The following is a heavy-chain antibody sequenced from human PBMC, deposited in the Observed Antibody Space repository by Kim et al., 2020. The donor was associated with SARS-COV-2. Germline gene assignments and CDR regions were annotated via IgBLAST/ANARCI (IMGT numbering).Heavy chain of an antibody. J-gene: IGHJ5*02. Sequence: SETLSLTCTVSGGSISSGGYYWSWIRQHPGKGLEWIGYIYYSGSTYYNPSLKSRVTISVDTSKNQFSLKLSSVTAADTAVYYCARAPNYGDYALFELGTENWFDPWGQGTLVTVSS. CDR3: ARAPNYGDYALFELGTENWFDP. V-gene: IGHV4-31*03. D-gene: IGHD4-17*01. CDR2: IYYSGST. CDR1: GGSISSGGYY.